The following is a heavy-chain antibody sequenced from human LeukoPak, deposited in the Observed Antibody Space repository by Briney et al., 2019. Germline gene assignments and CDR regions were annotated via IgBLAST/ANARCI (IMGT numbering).Heavy chain of an antibody. CDR3: ARALVAPYYFDY. D-gene: IGHD2-15*01. CDR1: GFTFSSYE. V-gene: IGHV3-74*01. J-gene: IGHJ4*02. Sequence: PGGSLRLSCAASGFTFSSYEMNWVRQGPGRGLVWVSRINTDGGSTTYADSVKGRFTISRDNAKNTLYLQMNSLRAEDTAVYYCARALVAPYYFDYWGQGALVTVSS. CDR2: INTDGGST.